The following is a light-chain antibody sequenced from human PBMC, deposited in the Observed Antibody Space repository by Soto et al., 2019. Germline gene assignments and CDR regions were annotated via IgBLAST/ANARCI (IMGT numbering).Light chain of an antibody. CDR1: QSVSSY. V-gene: IGKV3-20*01. J-gene: IGKJ1*01. CDR3: QQYSSPPRT. Sequence: EIVLTQSPGSLSLSPGERATLSCRASQSVSSYLAWYQQKPGQAPRLLIYGASSRATGFPDRFSGSGYGTDFSLTFSRLEPEDSAVYYCQQYSSPPRTFGQGTKVEIK. CDR2: GAS.